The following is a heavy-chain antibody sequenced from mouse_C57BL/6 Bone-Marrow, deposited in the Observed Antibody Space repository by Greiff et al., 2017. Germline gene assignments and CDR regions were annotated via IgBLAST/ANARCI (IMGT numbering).Heavy chain of an antibody. CDR1: GYTFTSYW. CDR3: ARGWYCDV. Sequence: VQRVESGAELAKPGASVKLSCKAAGYTFTSYWMHWVKQRPGQGLEWIGYINPSSGYTKYNQKFKDKATLTADKSSSTAYMQLSSLTYEDSAVYYCARGWYCDVWGTGTTVTVSS. J-gene: IGHJ1*03. CDR2: INPSSGYT. V-gene: IGHV1-7*01.